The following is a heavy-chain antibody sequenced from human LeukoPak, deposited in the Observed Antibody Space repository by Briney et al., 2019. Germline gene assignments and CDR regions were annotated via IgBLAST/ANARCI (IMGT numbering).Heavy chain of an antibody. CDR1: GFTVSSNY. CDR2: IYSGGST. V-gene: IGHV3-53*01. D-gene: IGHD6-19*01. Sequence: GGSLKLSCAASGFTVSSNYMSWVRQAPGKGLEWVSVIYSGGSTYYADSVKGRFTISRDNSKNTLYLQMNSLRAEDTAVYYCAARGGWDAFDIWGQGTMVTVSS. CDR3: AARGGWDAFDI. J-gene: IGHJ3*02.